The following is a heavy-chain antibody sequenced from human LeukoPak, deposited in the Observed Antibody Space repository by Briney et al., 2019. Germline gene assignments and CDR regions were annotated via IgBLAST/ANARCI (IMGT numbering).Heavy chain of an antibody. CDR1: GFTFSTHT. D-gene: IGHD6-13*01. V-gene: IGHV3-48*01. CDR2: ISSASSTI. J-gene: IGHJ2*01. Sequence: GGSLRLSCAASGFTFSTHTMNWVRQAPGRGLEWVSSISSASSTIHYADSVKGRFTISRDNAKNSLFLQLNSLRAEDTAVYYCARGMYSSTWSNPYWYFDLWGRGTLVTVSS. CDR3: ARGMYSSTWSNPYWYFDL.